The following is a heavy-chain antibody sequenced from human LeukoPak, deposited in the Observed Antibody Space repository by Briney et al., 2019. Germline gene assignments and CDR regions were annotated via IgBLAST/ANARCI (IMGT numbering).Heavy chain of an antibody. CDR2: ISESGTT. CDR3: AREFTVANQPRFDF. CDR1: GGSISSSIHY. D-gene: IGHD5-12*01. Sequence: SETLSLTCTVSGGSISSSIHYWAWVRQPPGKGLEWLATISESGTTYYNPSLKSRVTISVDTSKIQFSLNLGSVTAADTAVYYCAREFTVANQPRFDFWGQGTLVTVSS. V-gene: IGHV4-39*02. J-gene: IGHJ4*02.